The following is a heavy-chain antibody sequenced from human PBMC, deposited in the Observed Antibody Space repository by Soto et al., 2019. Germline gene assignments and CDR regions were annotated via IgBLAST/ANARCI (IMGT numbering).Heavy chain of an antibody. D-gene: IGHD3-16*02. CDR3: AWLYDYVWGSYRDEY. Sequence: QVQLVQSGAEVKKPGASVKVSCKASGYTFTSYGISWVRQAPGQGLEWMGWISAYNGNTNYAQKLQGRITRTADSDPSTAYMGLRSLRTDDTAVDYGAWLYDYVWGSYRDEYWGQGTLVNVS. CDR1: GYTFTSYG. J-gene: IGHJ4*02. V-gene: IGHV1-18*01. CDR2: ISAYNGNT.